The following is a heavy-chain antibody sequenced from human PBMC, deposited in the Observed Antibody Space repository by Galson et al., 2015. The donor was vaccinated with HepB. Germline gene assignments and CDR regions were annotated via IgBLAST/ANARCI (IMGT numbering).Heavy chain of an antibody. CDR2: ISYDGSNK. D-gene: IGHD3-10*01. V-gene: IGHV3-30*04. CDR1: GFTFRSYA. CDR3: AREDLLWCED. Sequence: SLRLSCAASGFTFRSYAMHWVRQAPGKGLEWVAVISYDGSNKYYADPVKGRFTISRDKSKNTLYLQMNSLRAEDTAVYNCAREDLLWCEDWGQGTMVTVSS. J-gene: IGHJ3*01.